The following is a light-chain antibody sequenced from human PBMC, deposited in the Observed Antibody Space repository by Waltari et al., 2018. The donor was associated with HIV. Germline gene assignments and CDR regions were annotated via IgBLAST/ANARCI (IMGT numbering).Light chain of an antibody. CDR3: QQYHTWPPWT. CDR2: GSS. J-gene: IGKJ1*01. V-gene: IGKV3-15*01. CDR1: QRVSRN. Sequence: LVMTQSPSTLSVSPGERATLACRASQRVSRNLAWYQQKPGQVHRLLIYGSSTTTTGIPASFSGSGSGTEFTLTISILQSEDFAVYYCQQYHTWPPWTFGQGTQVEIK.